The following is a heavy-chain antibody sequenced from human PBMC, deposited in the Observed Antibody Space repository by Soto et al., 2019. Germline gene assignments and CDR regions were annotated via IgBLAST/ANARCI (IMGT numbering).Heavy chain of an antibody. D-gene: IGHD3-10*01. CDR2: INDSGNS. CDR1: GGSFSGYY. Sequence: SETLSLTCAVYGGSFSGYYWSWIRQPPGKGLEWIGEINDSGNSHSNPSLKSRVTMSVDMSKNQFSLNLSSVPAADTAVYYCARARSSVPSRRGIGYYGMDVWGQGTTVTVSS. CDR3: ARARSSVPSRRGIGYYGMDV. J-gene: IGHJ6*02. V-gene: IGHV4-34*01.